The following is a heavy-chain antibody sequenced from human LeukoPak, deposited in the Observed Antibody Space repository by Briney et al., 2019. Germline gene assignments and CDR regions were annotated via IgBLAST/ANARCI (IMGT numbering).Heavy chain of an antibody. D-gene: IGHD3-22*01. Sequence: GGSLRLSCTASGFTFSASWMTWIRQAPGKGLGWVASINTDGSETYPVDSVKGRFTVSRDNVKNTLYLQKDSLRAEDTAVYYCATAPGSESYDSSGYFNWGQGTLVTVSS. V-gene: IGHV3-7*03. CDR1: GFTFSASW. J-gene: IGHJ4*02. CDR3: ATAPGSESYDSSGYFN. CDR2: INTDGSET.